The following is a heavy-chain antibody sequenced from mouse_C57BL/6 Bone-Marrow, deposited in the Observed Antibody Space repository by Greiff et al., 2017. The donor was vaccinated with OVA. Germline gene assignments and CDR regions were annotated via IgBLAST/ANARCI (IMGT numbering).Heavy chain of an antibody. V-gene: IGHV10-1*01. CDR3: VRRGDDGYYWYFDV. CDR2: IRSKSNNYAT. Sequence: GGGLVQPKGSLKLSCAASGFSFNTYAMNWVRQAPGKGLEWVARIRSKSNNYATYYADSVKDRFTISRDDSESMLYLQMNNLKTEDTAMYYCVRRGDDGYYWYFDVWGTGTTVTVSS. J-gene: IGHJ1*03. D-gene: IGHD2-3*01. CDR1: GFSFNTYA.